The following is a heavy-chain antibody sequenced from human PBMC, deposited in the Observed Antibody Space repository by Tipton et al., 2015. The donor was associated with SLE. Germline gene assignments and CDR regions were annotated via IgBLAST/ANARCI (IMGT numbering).Heavy chain of an antibody. Sequence: SLRLSCAASGFTFDDYGMHWVRQAPGKGLECISYIGGTDNRIYYADSVKGRFTVSRDNAKKSLYLQLDSLRAEDTAVYYCARDRRWEYYYGIDVWGQGTTVTVTS. D-gene: IGHD4-23*01. J-gene: IGHJ6*02. CDR2: IGGTDNRI. CDR1: GFTFDDYG. V-gene: IGHV3-48*03. CDR3: ARDRRWEYYYGIDV.